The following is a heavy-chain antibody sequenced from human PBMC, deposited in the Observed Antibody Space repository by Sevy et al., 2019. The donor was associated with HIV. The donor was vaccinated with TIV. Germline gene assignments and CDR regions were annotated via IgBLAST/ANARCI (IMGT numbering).Heavy chain of an antibody. CDR3: ARDCSSTTCLWGIDV. CDR1: GFSFSNYW. V-gene: IGHV3-7*03. Sequence: GGSLRLSCAASGFSFSNYWMSWVRQAPGKGLEWVANIKLDGSEKYYVDSVKGRFTISRDNAKKSLYLQMNSLRTEDTAVYYCARDCSSTTCLWGIDVWGQGTTVTVSS. J-gene: IGHJ6*02. D-gene: IGHD2-2*01. CDR2: IKLDGSEK.